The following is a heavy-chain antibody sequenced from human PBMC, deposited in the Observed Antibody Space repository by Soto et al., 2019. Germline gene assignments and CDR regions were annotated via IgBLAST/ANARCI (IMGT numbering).Heavy chain of an antibody. J-gene: IGHJ6*03. V-gene: IGHV4-4*02. CDR3: ARVPWFGEFGGYYYMDV. CDR2: IYHSGST. D-gene: IGHD3-10*01. Sequence: XXTLSLTCAVSSGSISSSNWLSWVGQPPGKGLEWIGEIYHSGSTNYNPSLKSRVTISVDKSKNQFSLKLSSVTAAEPAVYYCARVPWFGEFGGYYYMDVWGKGTTVTVSS. CDR1: SGSISSSNW.